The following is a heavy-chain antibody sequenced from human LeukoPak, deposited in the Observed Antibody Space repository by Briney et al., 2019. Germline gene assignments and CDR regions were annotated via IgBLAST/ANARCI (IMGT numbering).Heavy chain of an antibody. D-gene: IGHD6-6*01. CDR1: GDSISSYY. CDR2: IYTSGGT. CDR3: ARLTRLSTSPDRYYLDY. V-gene: IGHV4-4*09. Sequence: SETLSLTCTVSGDSISSYYWSWLRQPPGKGLEWLGYIYTSGGTNYIPSLKRRVTISIDTSKNQFSLKLSSVTAADSAVYYCARLTRLSTSPDRYYLDYWGQGTLVTVSS. J-gene: IGHJ4*02.